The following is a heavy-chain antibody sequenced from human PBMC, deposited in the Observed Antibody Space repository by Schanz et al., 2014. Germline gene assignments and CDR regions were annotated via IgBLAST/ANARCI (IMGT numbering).Heavy chain of an antibody. CDR3: ARDKGGLIPFDY. CDR1: GFSFTPYS. V-gene: IGHV3-48*04. CDR2: ISGSSSTI. D-gene: IGHD2-15*01. J-gene: IGHJ4*02. Sequence: ESGGGLVQPGGSLRLSCVASGFSFTPYSMSWVRQAPGKGLEWISYISGSSSTIFHSDSVRGRFTISRDNAKNSLYLQMNSLRAEDTAVYYCARDKGGLIPFDYWGQGTLVAVSS.